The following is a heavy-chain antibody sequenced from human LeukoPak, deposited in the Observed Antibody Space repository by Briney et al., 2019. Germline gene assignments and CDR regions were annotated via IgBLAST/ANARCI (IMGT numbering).Heavy chain of an antibody. V-gene: IGHV3-7*01. CDR1: GFTFSNFW. J-gene: IGHJ4*02. D-gene: IGHD6-19*01. CDR3: AGSGWQVYFDY. CDR2: IHPEGNEK. Sequence: GGSLRLSCAVSGFTFSNFWMSWVRQAPGRGLEWVANIHPEGNEKYHVESVKGRFIISRDNTKNLLFLQMNGLRVEDTGVYYCAGSGWQVYFDYWGQGTLVTVSS.